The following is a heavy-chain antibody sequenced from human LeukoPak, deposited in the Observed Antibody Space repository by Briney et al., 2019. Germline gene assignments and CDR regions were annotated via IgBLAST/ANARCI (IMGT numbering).Heavy chain of an antibody. CDR3: ARIPHPDYADAQ. CDR2: ISSSGGTM. Sequence: GGSLRLSCAASGFTFSSYGMHWVRQAPGKGLEWVSYISSSGGTMDYADSVKGRFTVSRDNGKKLVHLQLNSLRAEDTAVYFCARIPHPDYADAQWGQGTLVIVSS. CDR1: GFTFSSYG. J-gene: IGHJ4*02. V-gene: IGHV3-48*04. D-gene: IGHD4-17*01.